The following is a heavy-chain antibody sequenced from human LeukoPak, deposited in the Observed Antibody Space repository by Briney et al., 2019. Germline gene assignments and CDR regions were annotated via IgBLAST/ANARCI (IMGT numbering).Heavy chain of an antibody. Sequence: GGSLRLSCAASGFTFSSYEMNWVRQAPGKGLEWVSYISDSGSTKYYADSVKGRFTISRDNAKNSVYLQMKSLRAEDTAVYYCARHVVAVGFDYWGQGTLVTVSS. CDR1: GFTFSSYE. V-gene: IGHV3-48*03. CDR2: ISDSGSTK. J-gene: IGHJ4*02. D-gene: IGHD3-22*01. CDR3: ARHVVAVGFDY.